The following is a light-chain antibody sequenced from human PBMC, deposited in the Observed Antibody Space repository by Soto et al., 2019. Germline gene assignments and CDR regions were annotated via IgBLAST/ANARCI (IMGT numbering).Light chain of an antibody. Sequence: DIQMTQSPSSLSASVGDRVTITCRASQGIGNYLAWYQQRPGKVPKLLIYAASTLQSGVPSRFSGSGSGPYFTLTISSLQPEDVATYYCQKYDHAPLTFGGGTKVEIK. J-gene: IGKJ4*01. CDR3: QKYDHAPLT. CDR1: QGIGNY. V-gene: IGKV1-27*01. CDR2: AAS.